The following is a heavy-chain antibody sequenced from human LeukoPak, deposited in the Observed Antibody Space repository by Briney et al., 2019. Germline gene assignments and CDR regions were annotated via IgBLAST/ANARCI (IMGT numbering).Heavy chain of an antibody. CDR2: ISSSSSTI. CDR3: ARVNSPPYYYYGMDV. CDR1: GFTFSSYA. V-gene: IGHV3-48*02. Sequence: GGSLRLSCAAAGFTFSSYAVSWVRQAPGKGLEWVSYISSSSSTIYYADSVKGRFTISRDNAKNSLYLQMNSLRDEDTAVYYCARVNSPPYYYYGMDVWGQGTTVTVSS. J-gene: IGHJ6*02. D-gene: IGHD2/OR15-2a*01.